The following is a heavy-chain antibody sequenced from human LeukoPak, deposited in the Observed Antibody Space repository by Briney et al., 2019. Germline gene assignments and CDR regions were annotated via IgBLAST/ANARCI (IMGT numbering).Heavy chain of an antibody. V-gene: IGHV4-34*01. J-gene: IGHJ6*03. CDR2: INHSRST. CDR3: ARLVRGAYRAPGPGYYMDV. D-gene: IGHD3-10*01. CDR1: GGSFSGYY. Sequence: SETLSLTCAVYGGSFSGYYWSWIRQPPGKGLEWIGEINHSRSTNYNPSLKSRVTISVDTSKNQFSLKLSSVTAADTAVYYCARLVRGAYRAPGPGYYMDVWGKGTTVTVSS.